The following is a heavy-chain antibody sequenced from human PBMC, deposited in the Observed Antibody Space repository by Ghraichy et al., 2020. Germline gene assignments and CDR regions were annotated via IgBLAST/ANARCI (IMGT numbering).Heavy chain of an antibody. J-gene: IGHJ4*02. V-gene: IGHV4-59*11. CDR2: IYYSGRT. D-gene: IGHD5-24*01. CDR3: ARDGEDGYSYFDY. CDR1: GGSISPHY. Sequence: SQTLSLTCTVSGGSISPHYWSWIRQFPGKGLEWIGYIYYSGRTNYNPSLKSRVTISVDMSKNQFSLKLNSVTAADTAVYYCARDGEDGYSYFDYWGQGIPITVSS.